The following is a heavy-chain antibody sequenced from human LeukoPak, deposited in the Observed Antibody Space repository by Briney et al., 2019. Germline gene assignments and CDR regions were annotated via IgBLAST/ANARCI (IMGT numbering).Heavy chain of an antibody. CDR1: GGSISSTTYY. D-gene: IGHD3-10*01. V-gene: IGHV4-39*07. J-gene: IGHJ6*03. Sequence: PSETLSLTCTVSGGSISSTTYYWGWIRQPPGKGLEWIGSIYYSGSTYYNPSLKSRVTISVDTSKNQFSLKLSSVTAADTAVYYCARGAFGGYYYMDVWGKGTTVTISS. CDR3: ARGAFGGYYYMDV. CDR2: IYYSGST.